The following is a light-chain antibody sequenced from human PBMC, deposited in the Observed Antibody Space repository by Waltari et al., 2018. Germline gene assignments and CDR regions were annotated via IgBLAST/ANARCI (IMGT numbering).Light chain of an antibody. CDR1: QSISTY. V-gene: IGKV1-39*01. Sequence: DIQMTQSPSSVPASVGDRVTITCRASQSISTYLHWYQQKPGNPPKPLIHSASTLQSGVPLRFSGTGSGTDFTLTISSLQPEDFASYYCQQSYRSPQTFGGGTKVEIK. CDR2: SAS. J-gene: IGKJ4*01. CDR3: QQSYRSPQT.